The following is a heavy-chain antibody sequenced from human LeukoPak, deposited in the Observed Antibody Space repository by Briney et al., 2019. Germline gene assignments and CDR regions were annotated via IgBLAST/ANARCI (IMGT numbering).Heavy chain of an antibody. CDR2: ISAYNGNT. D-gene: IGHD6-13*01. CDR1: GYTFTSYG. J-gene: IGHJ5*02. CDR3: ARVGSKTWYSSSWYYDWFDP. Sequence: ASVKVSCKASGYTFTSYGISWVRQAPGQGLEWMGWISAYNGNTNYAQKLQGRVTMTTDTSTSTAYMELRSLRSDDTAVYYCARVGSKTWYSSSWYYDWFDPWGQGTLVTVSS. V-gene: IGHV1-18*01.